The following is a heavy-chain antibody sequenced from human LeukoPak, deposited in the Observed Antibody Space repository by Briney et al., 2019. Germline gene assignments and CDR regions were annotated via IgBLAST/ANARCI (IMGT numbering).Heavy chain of an antibody. Sequence: SETLSLTCSVSGDSISDFYCNWIRQPPGKGLEWIGYVHYSGSTNHNPSLKSRVTTSVDTSKNQCSLRLSSVTAADTAIYYCAGADNYGLDVWGQGTTVTVSS. CDR3: AGADNYGLDV. CDR1: GDSISDFY. J-gene: IGHJ6*02. CDR2: VHYSGST. D-gene: IGHD3-9*01. V-gene: IGHV4-59*12.